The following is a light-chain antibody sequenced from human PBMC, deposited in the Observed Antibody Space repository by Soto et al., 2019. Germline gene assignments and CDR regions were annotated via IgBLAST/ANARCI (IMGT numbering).Light chain of an antibody. CDR3: AAWDDSLTASV. Sequence: QSVLTQPPSASGAPGQRVTISCSGSSSNVGSNTVSWYQQFPGTAPKLLIHSNNKRPSGVPDRFSGSKSGTSASLAISGLQSEDGADYYCAAWDDSLTASVLGGAKKVTV. J-gene: IGLJ1*01. V-gene: IGLV1-44*01. CDR2: SNN. CDR1: SSNVGSNT.